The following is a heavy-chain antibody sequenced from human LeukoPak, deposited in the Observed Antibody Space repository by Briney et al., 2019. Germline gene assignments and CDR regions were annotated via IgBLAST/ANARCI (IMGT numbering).Heavy chain of an antibody. CDR2: INHSGGT. D-gene: IGHD3-22*01. V-gene: IGHV4-34*01. Sequence: SETLSLTCAVYGGSFSGYYWSWIRQPPGKGLEWIGEINHSGGTNYNPSLKSRVTISVDTSKNQFSLKLSSVTAADTAVYYCASEDSGYYYAFDIWGQGTMVTVSS. J-gene: IGHJ3*02. CDR3: ASEDSGYYYAFDI. CDR1: GGSFSGYY.